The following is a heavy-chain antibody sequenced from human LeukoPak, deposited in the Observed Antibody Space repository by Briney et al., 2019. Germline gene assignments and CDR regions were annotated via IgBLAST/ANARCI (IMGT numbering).Heavy chain of an antibody. CDR2: IYRDDST. D-gene: IGHD5-24*01. CDR3: ARHRDGYSLGFFDY. Sequence: GGSLRLSCAASGFTVSNNYMSWVRQAPGKGLEWVSVIYRDDSTYYADSVKGRFTISRDNSKNTLYLQMNSLRAEDTAVYYCARHRDGYSLGFFDYWGQGTLVTVSS. V-gene: IGHV3-53*01. J-gene: IGHJ4*02. CDR1: GFTVSNNY.